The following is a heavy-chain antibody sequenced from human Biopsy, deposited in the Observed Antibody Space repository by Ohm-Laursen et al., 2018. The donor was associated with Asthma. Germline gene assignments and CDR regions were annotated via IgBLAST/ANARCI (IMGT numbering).Heavy chain of an antibody. CDR3: VRGSISWHHGPFHYYYGLDV. V-gene: IGHV4-39*01. J-gene: IGHJ6*02. D-gene: IGHD2-2*01. Sequence: SQTLSLTCSLSSGSGGYMRSGNYYWGWIRQPPGKGLEWIGSIYYSGTTYYNPSLESRVTVSADTSKNQFSLKLTSVTAADTAVYYCVRGSISWHHGPFHYYYGLDVWGQGTTATVSS. CDR2: IYYSGTT. CDR1: SGSGGYMRSGNYY.